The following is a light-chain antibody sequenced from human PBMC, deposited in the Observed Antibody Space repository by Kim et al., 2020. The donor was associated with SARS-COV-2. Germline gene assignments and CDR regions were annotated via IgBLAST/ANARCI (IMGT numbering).Light chain of an antibody. CDR2: KDS. V-gene: IGLV3-27*01. J-gene: IGLJ2*01. Sequence: SVSPGQTARITCSGDVLAKKYGRWFQQKPGQAPVLVIDKDSERPSGIPERFYGSSSGTTVTLTISGAQVEDEADYYCYSAADNNLVFGGGTQLTVL. CDR1: VLAKKY. CDR3: YSAADNNLV.